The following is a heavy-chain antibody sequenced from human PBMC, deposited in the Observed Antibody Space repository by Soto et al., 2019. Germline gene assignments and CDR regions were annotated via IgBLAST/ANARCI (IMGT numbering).Heavy chain of an antibody. CDR2: MSYDGSAK. J-gene: IGHJ4*02. V-gene: IGHV3-30*03. CDR1: GFIFSNNG. CDR3: AIARVADAALDH. D-gene: IGHD6-6*01. Sequence: LRLSCAGSGFIFSNNGMHWVRQAPGRGLEWVAFMSYDGSAKFYADSVKGRFTISRDNSKSTLFLHMSNLRAEDTAMYYCAIARVADAALDHWGQGTLVTVSS.